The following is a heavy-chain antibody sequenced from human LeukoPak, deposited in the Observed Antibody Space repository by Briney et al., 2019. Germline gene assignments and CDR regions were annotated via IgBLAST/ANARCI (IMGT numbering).Heavy chain of an antibody. V-gene: IGHV3-33*01. CDR1: GFTFSSYG. J-gene: IGHJ3*02. D-gene: IGHD2-2*01. CDR2: IWYDGSNK. Sequence: GGSLRLSCAASGFTFSSYGMHWVHQAPGKGLEWVAVIWYDGSNKYYADSVKGRFTISRDNSKNTLYLQMNSLRAEDTAVYYCAREMYSTINDAFDIWGQGTMVTVSS. CDR3: AREMYSTINDAFDI.